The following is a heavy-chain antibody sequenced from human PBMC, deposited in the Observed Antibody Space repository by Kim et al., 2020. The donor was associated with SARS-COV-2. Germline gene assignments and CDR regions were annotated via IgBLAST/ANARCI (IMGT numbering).Heavy chain of an antibody. Sequence: ASVKVSCKASGYTFTSYAMHWVRQAPGQRLEWMGWINAGNGNTKYSHKFQGRVTITRDTSASTAYMELSSLRSEDTAVYYCARDATLIGPNLMYIVVVTRDYWGQGTLVPVSS. V-gene: IGHV1-3*01. CDR2: INAGNGNT. J-gene: IGHJ4*02. CDR1: GYTFTSYA. D-gene: IGHD2-21*02. CDR3: ARDATLIGPNLMYIVVVTRDY.